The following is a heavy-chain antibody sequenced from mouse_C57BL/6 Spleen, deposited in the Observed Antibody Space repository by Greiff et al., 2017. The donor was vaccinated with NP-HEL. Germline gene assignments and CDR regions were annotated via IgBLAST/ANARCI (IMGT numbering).Heavy chain of an antibody. V-gene: IGHV1-18*01. J-gene: IGHJ1*03. CDR1: GYTFTDYN. Sequence: EVQLQESGPELVKPGASVKIPCKASGYTFTDYNMDWVKQSHGKSLEWIGDINPNNGGTIYNQKFKGKATLTVDKSSSTAYMELRSLTSEDTAVYYCARRGLITTVVATRYFDVWGTGTTVTVSS. CDR3: ARRGLITTVVATRYFDV. CDR2: INPNNGGT. D-gene: IGHD1-1*01.